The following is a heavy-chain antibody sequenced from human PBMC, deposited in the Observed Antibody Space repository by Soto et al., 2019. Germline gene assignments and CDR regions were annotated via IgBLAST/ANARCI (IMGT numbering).Heavy chain of an antibody. V-gene: IGHV2-5*02. CDR2: IYWDDDH. J-gene: IGHJ4*02. CDR1: GLSLTTSGVG. D-gene: IGHD3-10*01. CDR3: AREMYYSTYFDS. Sequence: QITLKESGPPLVRPTQTVTLTCTFSGLSLTTSGVGVGWIRQPPGKALEWLALIYWDDDHRYSPSLKTRLTITKDTSKNQVVLTMTKLDPADTATYYCAREMYYSTYFDSWGQGTLVTVSS.